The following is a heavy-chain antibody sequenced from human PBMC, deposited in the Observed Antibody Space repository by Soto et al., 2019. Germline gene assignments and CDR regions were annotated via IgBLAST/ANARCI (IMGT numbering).Heavy chain of an antibody. Sequence: QVQLQESGPGLVKPSQTLSLTCTVSGGSISSGGYYWSWIRQHPGKGLEGIGYTYYSGSTYYNPSPKSRVTISVDTSKNQFSLKLSSVTAADTAVYYCASGITIFGVVTPNFDYWGQGTLVTVSS. D-gene: IGHD3-3*01. V-gene: IGHV4-31*03. CDR2: TYYSGST. CDR3: ASGITIFGVVTPNFDY. CDR1: GGSISSGGYY. J-gene: IGHJ4*02.